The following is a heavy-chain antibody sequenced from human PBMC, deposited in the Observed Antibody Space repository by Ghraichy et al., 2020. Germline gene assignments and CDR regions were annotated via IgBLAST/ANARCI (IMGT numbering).Heavy chain of an antibody. CDR2: IYHSGST. D-gene: IGHD3-10*01. CDR1: GGSISSSNW. J-gene: IGHJ5*02. Sequence: SETLSLTCAVSGGSISSSNWWSWVRQPPGKGLEWIGEIYHSGSTNYNPSLKSRVTISVDKSKNQFSLKLSSVTAADTAVYYCARAPSPTYGSGSYNWFDPWGQGTLVTVSS. V-gene: IGHV4-4*02. CDR3: ARAPSPTYGSGSYNWFDP.